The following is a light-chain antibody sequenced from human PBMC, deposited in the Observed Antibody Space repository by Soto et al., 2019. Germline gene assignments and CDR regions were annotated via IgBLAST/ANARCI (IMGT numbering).Light chain of an antibody. CDR3: QSYDNSLRGSV. CDR2: DNR. J-gene: IGLJ2*01. CDR1: SSNIGAPYD. Sequence: QAVVTQPPSVSGAPGQRVTISCTGSSSNIGAPYDVHWYQQLPGTAPKLLIYDNRRRPSGVPDRFSGSKSGTSASLAITGLQAEDEADYYCQSYDNSLRGSVFGGGTKVTVL. V-gene: IGLV1-40*01.